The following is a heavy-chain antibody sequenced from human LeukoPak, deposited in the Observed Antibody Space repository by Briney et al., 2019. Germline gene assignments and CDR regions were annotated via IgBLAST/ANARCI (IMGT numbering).Heavy chain of an antibody. CDR1: GYTFSTCD. J-gene: IGHJ4*02. Sequence: ASVKVSCKASGYTFSTCDINWVRQATGQGLEWMGCMNTNSGNTGFAHKFQGRVTMTRDTSIATAYMELSSLRSEDTAVYYCARVLGSISHWGQGTLVTVSS. V-gene: IGHV1-8*02. CDR3: ARVLGSISH. CDR2: MNTNSGNT. D-gene: IGHD1-1*01.